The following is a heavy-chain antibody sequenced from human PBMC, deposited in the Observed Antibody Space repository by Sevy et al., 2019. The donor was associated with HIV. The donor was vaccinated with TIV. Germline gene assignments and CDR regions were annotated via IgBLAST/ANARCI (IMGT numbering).Heavy chain of an antibody. Sequence: SETLSVTCTVSGGSISPYFWAWIRQPAGKQLEWIGRISSSGITNSNPSLKSRVTMSIDTSKNDFSLKLSSVTAADTAFYYCARDDLETGGRNWFDLWGQGTLVTVSS. CDR2: ISSSGIT. CDR1: GGSISPYF. D-gene: IGHD3-16*01. V-gene: IGHV4-4*07. CDR3: ARDDLETGGRNWFDL. J-gene: IGHJ5*02.